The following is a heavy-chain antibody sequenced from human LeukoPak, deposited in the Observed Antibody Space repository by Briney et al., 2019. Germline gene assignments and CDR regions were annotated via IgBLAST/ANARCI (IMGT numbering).Heavy chain of an antibody. CDR3: ASAIWRAFDH. D-gene: IGHD3-3*01. CDR2: INHSGST. V-gene: IGHV4-34*01. Sequence: SETLSLTCAVYGGSFSGYYWSWIRQPPGKGLEWIGEINHSGSTNYNPSLKSRVTISVDTSKNQFFLKLSSVTAADTAVYYCASAIWRAFDHWGQGTLVTVSS. J-gene: IGHJ4*02. CDR1: GGSFSGYY.